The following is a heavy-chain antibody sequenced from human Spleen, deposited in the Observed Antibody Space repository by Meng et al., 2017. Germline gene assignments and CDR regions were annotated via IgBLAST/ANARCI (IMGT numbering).Heavy chain of an antibody. CDR2: IWFDGSRK. J-gene: IGHJ4*02. Sequence: GESLKISCAASGFSFSNYGMNWVRQAPGKGLEWVALIWFDGSRKYYAGSVKGRFTISRDNSKNTLYVQMNSLRAEDTAIYYCARTYFSSGAYGPLGYWGQGTQVTVSS. V-gene: IGHV3-33*01. D-gene: IGHD3-10*01. CDR1: GFSFSNYG. CDR3: ARTYFSSGAYGPLGY.